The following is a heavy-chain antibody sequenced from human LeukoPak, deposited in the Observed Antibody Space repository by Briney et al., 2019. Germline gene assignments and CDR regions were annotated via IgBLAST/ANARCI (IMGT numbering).Heavy chain of an antibody. CDR3: ARGLVVVIITRDRYYFDY. Sequence: ASVKVSCKASGGTFSSYAISWVRQAPGQGLEWMGIINPSGGSTSYAQKFQGRVTMTRDMSTSTVYMELSSLRSEDTAVYYCARGLVVVIITRDRYYFDYWGQGTLVTVSS. J-gene: IGHJ4*02. V-gene: IGHV1-46*01. CDR2: INPSGGST. D-gene: IGHD3-22*01. CDR1: GGTFSSYA.